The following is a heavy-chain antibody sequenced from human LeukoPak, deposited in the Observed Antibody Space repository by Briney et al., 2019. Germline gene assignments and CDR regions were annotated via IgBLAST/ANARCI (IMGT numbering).Heavy chain of an antibody. J-gene: IGHJ4*02. V-gene: IGHV4-4*07. Sequence: SETLSLTCTVSGGSISSYYWSWIRQPAGKGLEWIGRIYTSGSTSYNPSLKSRLTISVDTPKNQFSLKLSSVTAADTAVYYCASDCSSTSCYGSDSWGQGTLVTVSS. CDR2: IYTSGST. CDR1: GGSISSYY. CDR3: ASDCSSTSCYGSDS. D-gene: IGHD2-2*01.